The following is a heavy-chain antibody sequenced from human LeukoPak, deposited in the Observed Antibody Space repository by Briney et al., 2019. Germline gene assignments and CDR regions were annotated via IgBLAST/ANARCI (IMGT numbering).Heavy chain of an antibody. D-gene: IGHD3-9*01. CDR1: GFTFSSYG. CDR3: AKDSGILTGYPFDY. Sequence: PGGSLRLSCAASGFTFSSYGMHWVRQAPGKGLEWVAFIRYDGSNKYYAGSVKGRFTISRDNSKNTLYLQMNSLRAEDTAVYYCAKDSGILTGYPFDYWGQGTLVTVSS. CDR2: IRYDGSNK. J-gene: IGHJ4*02. V-gene: IGHV3-30*02.